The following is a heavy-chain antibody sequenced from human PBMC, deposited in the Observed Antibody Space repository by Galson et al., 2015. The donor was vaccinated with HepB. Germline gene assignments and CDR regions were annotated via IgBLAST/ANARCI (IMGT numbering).Heavy chain of an antibody. CDR3: ALYSYGSGNRHFDF. J-gene: IGHJ4*01. CDR2: IIPLLKIA. V-gene: IGHV1-69*10. D-gene: IGHD3-10*01. Sequence: SVKVSCKASGGTFNTYVINWVRQAPGQGLEWMGRIIPLLKIANYAQHFQGRVTITADDSTGTADMEMSNLTSDDTGVYFCALYSYGSGNRHFDFWGQGTLVTVSS. CDR1: GGTFNTYV.